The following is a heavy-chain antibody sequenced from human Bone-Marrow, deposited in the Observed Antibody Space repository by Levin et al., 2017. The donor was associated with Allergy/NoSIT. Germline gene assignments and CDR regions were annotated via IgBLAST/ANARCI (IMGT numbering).Heavy chain of an antibody. Sequence: ASETLSLTCAVSGGSISSSNWWSWVRQPPGKGLEWIGEIYHSGSTNYNPSLKSRVTISVDKSKNQFSLKLSSVTAADTAVYYCARYSFGYSYGYNDYYMDVWGKGTTVTVSS. V-gene: IGHV4-4*02. CDR3: ARYSFGYSYGYNDYYMDV. D-gene: IGHD5-18*01. J-gene: IGHJ6*03. CDR1: GGSISSSNW. CDR2: IYHSGST.